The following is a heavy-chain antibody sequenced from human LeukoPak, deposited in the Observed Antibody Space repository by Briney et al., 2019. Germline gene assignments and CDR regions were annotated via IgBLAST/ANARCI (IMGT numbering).Heavy chain of an antibody. J-gene: IGHJ6*02. Sequence: ASVKVSCKASGYTFTSYYRHWVRQAPGQGLEWMGILNPSGGSTSYAQKFQGRVTMTRDTSTSTVYMELSSLRSEDTAVYYCARGGIGVVVAASHYYYYYGMDVWGQGTTVTVSS. CDR3: ARGGIGVVVAASHYYYYYGMDV. CDR2: LNPSGGST. V-gene: IGHV1-46*01. D-gene: IGHD2-15*01. CDR1: GYTFTSYY.